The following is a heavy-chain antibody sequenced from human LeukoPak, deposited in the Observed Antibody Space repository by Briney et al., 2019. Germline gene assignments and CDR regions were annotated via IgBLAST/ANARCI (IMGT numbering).Heavy chain of an antibody. Sequence: PSETLSLTCAVYGGSFSTYYWTWIRQPPGKGLEWIGEINHSGSTNYNPSLKSRVTISVDTSKNQFSLKLSFVTAADTAMYYCASTLFGGVISNYWGQGTLVTVSS. J-gene: IGHJ4*02. CDR2: INHSGST. CDR3: ASTLFGGVISNY. CDR1: GGSFSTYY. D-gene: IGHD3-16*02. V-gene: IGHV4-34*01.